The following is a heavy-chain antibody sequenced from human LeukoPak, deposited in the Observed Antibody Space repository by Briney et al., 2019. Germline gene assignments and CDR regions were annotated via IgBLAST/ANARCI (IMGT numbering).Heavy chain of an antibody. CDR3: ARQRRWIQQI. CDR2: IYYSGTT. D-gene: IGHD5-24*01. CDR1: GGSISSSDHY. Sequence: SETLSLTCTVSGGSISSSDHYWGWIRQSPGMGLEWIGSIYYSGTTYYNPSLKSRVTISVDTTKNQFSLKLSSVTAADTAVYYCARQRRWIQQIWGQGTLVTVSS. J-gene: IGHJ4*02. V-gene: IGHV4-39*01.